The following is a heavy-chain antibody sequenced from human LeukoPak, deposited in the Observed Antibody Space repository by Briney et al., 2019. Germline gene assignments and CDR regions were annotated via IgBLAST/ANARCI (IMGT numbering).Heavy chain of an antibody. J-gene: IGHJ4*02. CDR3: VKGIVVVTARAFDY. CDR2: ISSNGGST. CDR1: GSTFSSYA. D-gene: IGHD2-21*02. V-gene: IGHV3-64D*06. Sequence: GGSLRLSCSASGSTFSSYAMHWVRQAPGKGPEYVSAISSNGGSTYYADSVKSRFTISRDNSKNTLYLQMSSLRPEDTAVYYCVKGIVVVTARAFDYWGQGTLVTVSS.